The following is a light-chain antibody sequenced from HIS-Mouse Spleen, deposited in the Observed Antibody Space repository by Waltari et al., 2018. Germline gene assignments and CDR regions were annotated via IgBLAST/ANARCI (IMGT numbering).Light chain of an antibody. V-gene: IGKV1-9*01. CDR1: QGIRSY. J-gene: IGKJ1*01. CDR2: AAS. CDR3: QQLNSYPPT. Sequence: DIQLTLCPSFLSASVGDRVTLTCRASQGIRSYLAWYQQKPGKAPKLLIYAASTLQSGVPSRFSGSGSGTEFTLTISSLQPEDFATYYCQQLNSYPPTFGQGTKVEIK.